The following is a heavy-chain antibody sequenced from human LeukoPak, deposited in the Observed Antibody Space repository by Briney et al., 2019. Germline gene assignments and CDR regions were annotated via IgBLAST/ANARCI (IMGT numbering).Heavy chain of an antibody. CDR2: IYNSGST. CDR3: ARGLWTSWYFDL. CDR1: GGSISSGYY. J-gene: IGHJ2*01. D-gene: IGHD4/OR15-4a*01. V-gene: IGHV4-61*01. Sequence: PSETLSLTCTLSGGSISSGYYWGWVRQPPGKGLEWIGNIYNSGSTDYNPSLKSRVTISVDTSKNQFSVKLRSVTAADTAVYYCARGLWTSWYFDLWGRGTLVTVSS.